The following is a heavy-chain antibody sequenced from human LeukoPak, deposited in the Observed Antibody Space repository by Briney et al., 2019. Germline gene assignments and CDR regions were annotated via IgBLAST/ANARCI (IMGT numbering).Heavy chain of an antibody. CDR1: GFTFGDYA. J-gene: IGHJ5*02. CDR3: TRDITGYDILTGYYGWFDP. CDR2: IRSKAYGGTT. Sequence: GGSLRLSCTASGFTFGDYAMSWVRQAPGKGLEWVGFIRSKAYGGTTEYAASVKARFTISRDDSKSIAYLQMNSLKTEDTAVYYCTRDITGYDILTGYYGWFDPWGQGTLVTVSS. V-gene: IGHV3-49*04. D-gene: IGHD3-9*01.